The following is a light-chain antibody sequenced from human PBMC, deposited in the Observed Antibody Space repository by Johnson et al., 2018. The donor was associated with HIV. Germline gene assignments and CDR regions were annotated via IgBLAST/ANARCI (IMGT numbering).Light chain of an antibody. CDR2: ENN. V-gene: IGLV1-51*02. Sequence: QSLLTQPPSVSAAPGQKVTISCSGSSSNIGNNYVSWYQQFPGTAPKLLIYENNKRPSGIPDRFSGSKSGTSATLGITGLQTGDEADYYCGTWGGVFGTGTKVTVL. CDR3: GTWGGV. J-gene: IGLJ1*01. CDR1: SSNIGNNY.